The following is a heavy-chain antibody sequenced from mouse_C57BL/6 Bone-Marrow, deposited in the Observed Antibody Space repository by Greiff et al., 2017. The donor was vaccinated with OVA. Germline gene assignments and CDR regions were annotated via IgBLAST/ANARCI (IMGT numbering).Heavy chain of an antibody. CDR1: GYTFTDYY. V-gene: IGHV1-26*01. D-gene: IGHD3-3*01. Sequence: EVQLQQSGPELVKPGASVKISCKASGYTFTDYYMNWVKQSHGKSLEWIGDINPNNGGTSYNQKFKGKATLTVDKSSSTAYMELRSLTSEDSAVYYCAEAGTGYWGQGISLTVSS. CDR2: INPNNGGT. J-gene: IGHJ2*02. CDR3: AEAGTGY.